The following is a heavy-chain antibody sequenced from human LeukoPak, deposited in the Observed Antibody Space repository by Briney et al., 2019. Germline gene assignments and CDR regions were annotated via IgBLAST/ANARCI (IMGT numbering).Heavy chain of an antibody. CDR3: ARRYCSGGSCYSGGFDY. CDR1: GGTFSSYG. Sequence: SVKVSCKASGGTFSSYGISWVRQAPGQGLEWMGGIIPIFGTANYAQKFQGRVTITTDESTSTAYMELSSLRSEDTAVYYCARRYCSGGSCYSGGFDYWGQGTLVTVSS. J-gene: IGHJ4*02. CDR2: IIPIFGTA. V-gene: IGHV1-69*05. D-gene: IGHD2-15*01.